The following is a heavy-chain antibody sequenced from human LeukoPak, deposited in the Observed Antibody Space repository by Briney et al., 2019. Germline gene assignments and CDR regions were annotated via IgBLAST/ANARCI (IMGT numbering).Heavy chain of an antibody. V-gene: IGHV1-8*01. J-gene: IGHJ6*03. D-gene: IGHD3-22*01. CDR2: MNSNSGNT. CDR3: ARGGYYYDSSGYYARYYYYYMDV. Sequence: GASVKVSCKASVYTFTSYDINWVRQATGQGLEWMGWMNSNSGNTGYAQKFQGRVTMTRNTSISTAYMELSSLRSEDTAVYYCARGGYYYDSSGYYARYYYYYMDVWGKGTTVTVSS. CDR1: VYTFTSYD.